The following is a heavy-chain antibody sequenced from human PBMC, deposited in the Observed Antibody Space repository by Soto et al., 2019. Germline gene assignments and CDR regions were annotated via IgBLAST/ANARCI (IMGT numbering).Heavy chain of an antibody. Sequence: GGSLRLSCAASGFTFSSYAMHWVRQAPGKGLEWVAVISYDGSNKYYADSVKGRFTISRDNSKNTLYLQMNSLRAEDTAVYYCARDRRVRGVLIPLDYWGQGTLVTVSS. CDR1: GFTFSSYA. D-gene: IGHD3-10*01. V-gene: IGHV3-30-3*01. CDR2: ISYDGSNK. CDR3: ARDRRVRGVLIPLDY. J-gene: IGHJ4*02.